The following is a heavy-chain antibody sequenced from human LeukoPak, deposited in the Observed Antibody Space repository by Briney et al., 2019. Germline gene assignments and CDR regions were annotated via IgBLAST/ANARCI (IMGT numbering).Heavy chain of an antibody. CDR2: INHSGST. CDR1: GGSFSGYY. Sequence: SETLSLTCAVYGGSFSGYYWSWIRQPPGKGLEWIGEINHSGSTNYNPSLKSRVSISLDTSKKQFSLKLSSVTAADTAVYYCAIVFEGDYHFIPYWGQGTLVTVSS. J-gene: IGHJ4*02. D-gene: IGHD2/OR15-2a*01. V-gene: IGHV4-34*01. CDR3: AIVFEGDYHFIPY.